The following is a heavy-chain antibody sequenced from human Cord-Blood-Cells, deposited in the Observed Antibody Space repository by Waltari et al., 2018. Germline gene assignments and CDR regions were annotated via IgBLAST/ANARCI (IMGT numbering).Heavy chain of an antibody. CDR1: GFTFSSYG. D-gene: IGHD3-9*01. V-gene: IGHV3-30*18. J-gene: IGHJ3*02. Sequence: QVQLVESGGGVVQPGRSLRLSCAASGFTFSSYGMHWVRQAPGKGLEWVAVIWYDGSNKYYADSVKGRFTISRDKSKNTLYLQMNSLRAEDTAMYYCAKSWLSDGDAFDIWGQGTMVTVSS. CDR2: IWYDGSNK. CDR3: AKSWLSDGDAFDI.